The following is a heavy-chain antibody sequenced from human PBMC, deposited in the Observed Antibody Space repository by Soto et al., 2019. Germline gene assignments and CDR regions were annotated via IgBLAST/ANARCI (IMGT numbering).Heavy chain of an antibody. V-gene: IGHV4-4*02. D-gene: IGHD2-2*01. Sequence: SETLSLTCAVSGGSISSSNWWSWVRQPPGKGLEWIGEIYHSGSTNYNPSLKSRVTISVDKSKNQFSLKLSSVTAADTAVYYCARARGYCSSTSCYYYYYYGMDVWGQGTTVAVS. CDR1: GGSISSSNW. J-gene: IGHJ6*02. CDR3: ARARGYCSSTSCYYYYYYGMDV. CDR2: IYHSGST.